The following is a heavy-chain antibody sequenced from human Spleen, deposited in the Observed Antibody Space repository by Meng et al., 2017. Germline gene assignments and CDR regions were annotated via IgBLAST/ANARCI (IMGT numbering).Heavy chain of an antibody. Sequence: QVQLQEWGAVLLTPSETLSLSCPFYGGSFSDHYWSWIRQPPGKGLEWVGGINRSGSTTYNASLKSRVTISVDTSKNQFSLKLSSVTAADTAVYYCARGPIAAAGRAYYWFDPWGQGALVTVAS. D-gene: IGHD6-13*01. CDR1: GGSFSDHY. CDR2: INRSGST. CDR3: ARGPIAAAGRAYYWFDP. V-gene: IGHV4-34*01. J-gene: IGHJ5*02.